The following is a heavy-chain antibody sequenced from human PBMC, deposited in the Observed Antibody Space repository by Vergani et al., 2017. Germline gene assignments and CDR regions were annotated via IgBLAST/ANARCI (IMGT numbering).Heavy chain of an antibody. D-gene: IGHD2-15*01. CDR3: AKDLVVGALGDYGMDV. J-gene: IGHJ6*02. Sequence: EVQLLESGGGLVQPGGSLKLSCEASGFTFSSYAMSWVRQAPGKGLEWVAAISGSGGSTYYADSVKGRFTISRDNSKNTLYLQMNSLRAEDTAVYYCAKDLVVGALGDYGMDVWGQGTTVTVSS. V-gene: IGHV3-23*01. CDR1: GFTFSSYA. CDR2: ISGSGGST.